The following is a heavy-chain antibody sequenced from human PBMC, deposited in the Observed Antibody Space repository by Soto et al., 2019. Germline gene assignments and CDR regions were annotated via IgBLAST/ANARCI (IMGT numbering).Heavy chain of an antibody. V-gene: IGHV3-73*01. J-gene: IGHJ4*02. CDR3: TGLGDDYNF. CDR1: GFTFSGSA. CDR2: IRSKANSYAT. Sequence: EVQLVESGGGLVQPGGSLKLSCAASGFTFSGSAMHWVRQASGKGLEWVGRIRSKANSYATAYAASVKGRFTISRDDSKKTAYLQMNSLKTEDTAVYYCTGLGDDYNFGGQGTLVTVSS. D-gene: IGHD4-4*01.